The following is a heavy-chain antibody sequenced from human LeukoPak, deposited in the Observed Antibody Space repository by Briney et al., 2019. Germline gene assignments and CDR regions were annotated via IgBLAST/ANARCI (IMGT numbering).Heavy chain of an antibody. CDR3: EAFIVPYYDFPLLDI. CDR1: GFTFSSYA. J-gene: IGHJ3*02. V-gene: IGHV3-23*01. Sequence: PGGSLRLSCAASGFTFSSYAMSWVRQAPWKGLEWVSAISGSGGSTYYADSVKGRFTISRDNSKNTLYLQMNSLRAEDTAVYYCEAFIVPYYDFPLLDIWGQGTMVTVSS. CDR2: ISGSGGST. D-gene: IGHD3-3*01.